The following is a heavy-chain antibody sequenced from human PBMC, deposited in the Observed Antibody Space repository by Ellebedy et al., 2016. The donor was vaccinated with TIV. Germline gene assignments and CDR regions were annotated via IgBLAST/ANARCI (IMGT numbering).Heavy chain of an antibody. Sequence: GGSLRLSCAASGFTFSSYSMNWVRQAPGKGLEWVSYISSSSSTIYYADSVKGRFTISRDNAKNSLYLQMNSLRDEDTAVYYCAPDMSIAAAGTAPFDIWGQGTMVTVSS. J-gene: IGHJ3*02. CDR1: GFTFSSYS. D-gene: IGHD6-13*01. CDR3: APDMSIAAAGTAPFDI. CDR2: ISSSSSTI. V-gene: IGHV3-48*02.